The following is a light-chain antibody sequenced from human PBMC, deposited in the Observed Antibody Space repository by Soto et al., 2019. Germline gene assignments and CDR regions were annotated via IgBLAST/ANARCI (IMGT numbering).Light chain of an antibody. CDR1: QSISSW. J-gene: IGKJ4*01. V-gene: IGKV1-5*03. CDR2: QAS. CDR3: QQYNSYPVT. Sequence: DIQMTQSPSTLSASVGDRVTTTCRASQSISSWLAWYQQKPGEAPKLLIYQASILESGVPSRFGGSGSGTEFTLTITSLQPDDFATYYCQQYNSYPVTFGGGTRVEIK.